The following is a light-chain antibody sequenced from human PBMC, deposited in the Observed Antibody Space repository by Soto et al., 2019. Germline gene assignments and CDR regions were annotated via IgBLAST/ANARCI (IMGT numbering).Light chain of an antibody. J-gene: IGLJ1*01. CDR2: DVS. CDR3: CSYAGSYSYV. V-gene: IGLV2-11*01. Sequence: QSVLTQPRSVSGSPGQSVTISCTGTSSDVGGYNYVSWYQEQPGKAPKLMIYDVSKRPSGVPDRFSGSKSGNTASLTISGLQAEDEADYYCCSYAGSYSYVFGTGTKVP. CDR1: SSDVGGYNY.